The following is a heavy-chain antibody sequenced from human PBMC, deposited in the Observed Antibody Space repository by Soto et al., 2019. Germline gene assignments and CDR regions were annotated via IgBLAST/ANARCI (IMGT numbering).Heavy chain of an antibody. J-gene: IGHJ6*03. CDR2: IYYSGST. V-gene: IGHV4-59*12. D-gene: IGHD4-4*01. Sequence: SETLSLTCTVSGGSIRSYCWTWIRQPPGEGLEWIGYIYYSGSTYYNPSLKSRVTISVDTSKNQFSLKLSSVTAADTAVYYCARGVSNSRYYYYYMDVWGKGTTVTVSS. CDR3: ARGVSNSRYYYYYMDV. CDR1: GGSIRSYC.